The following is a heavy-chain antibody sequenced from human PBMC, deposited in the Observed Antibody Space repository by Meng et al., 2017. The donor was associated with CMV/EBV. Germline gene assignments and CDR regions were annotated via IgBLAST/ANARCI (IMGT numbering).Heavy chain of an antibody. CDR1: GYTFTGYY. V-gene: IGHV1-2*02. CDR2: INPNSGGT. D-gene: IGHD3-3*01. Sequence: ASVKVSCTASGYTFTGYYMHWVRQAPGQGLEWMGWINPNSGGTHYAQKFQGRVTMTRDTSISTAYMELSRLRSDDTAVYYCARDLKRWRITIFPYWGQGTLVTVSS. CDR3: ARDLKRWRITIFPY. J-gene: IGHJ4*02.